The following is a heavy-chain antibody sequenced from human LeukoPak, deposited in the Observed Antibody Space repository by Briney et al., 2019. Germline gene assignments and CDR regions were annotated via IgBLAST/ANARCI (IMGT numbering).Heavy chain of an antibody. CDR3: ARVSYGGNFFDY. D-gene: IGHD2-21*01. J-gene: IGHJ4*02. CDR2: IYFSENT. CDR1: GGSISSGGYY. Sequence: SQTLSLTCTVSGGSISSGGYYWSWIRQHPGTGLERIGYIYFSENTYYNPSLKSRVTISVDTSKNQLSLKLSSVTAADTAVYYCARVSYGGNFFDYWGQGTLVTVSS. V-gene: IGHV4-31*03.